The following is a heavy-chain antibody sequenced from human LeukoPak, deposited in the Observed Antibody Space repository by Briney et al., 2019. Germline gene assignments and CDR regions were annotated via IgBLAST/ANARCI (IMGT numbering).Heavy chain of an antibody. Sequence: SETLSLTCTVSGGSISSYYWSWIRQPAGKGLEWIGRIYTSGSTNYNPSLKSRVTISVDTSKNQFSLKLSSVTAADTAVYYCARVRFLEWLSGFDYWGQGTLVTVSS. J-gene: IGHJ4*02. V-gene: IGHV4-4*07. CDR2: IYTSGST. D-gene: IGHD3-3*01. CDR1: GGSISSYY. CDR3: ARVRFLEWLSGFDY.